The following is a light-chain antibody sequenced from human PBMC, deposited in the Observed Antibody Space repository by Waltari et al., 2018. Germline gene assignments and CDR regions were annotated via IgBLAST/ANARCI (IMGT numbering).Light chain of an antibody. J-gene: IGKJ1*01. CDR2: QAS. CDR1: QSISSW. CDR3: LQYNSYPWT. Sequence: DIQITQSPSTLSASVGGRLTITCRASQSISSWLAWYQQKPGKGPKLLIYQASSLHSGVSSRFSGSGSGTDFTLTITSLQPDDFASYYCLQYNSYPWTFGQGTKVEVK. V-gene: IGKV1-5*03.